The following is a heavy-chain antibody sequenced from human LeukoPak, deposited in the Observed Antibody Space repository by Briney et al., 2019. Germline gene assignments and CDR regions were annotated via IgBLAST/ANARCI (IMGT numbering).Heavy chain of an antibody. CDR1: GGSISSHY. CDR2: IYYSGST. J-gene: IGHJ4*02. D-gene: IGHD2-8*02. Sequence: SETLSLTCTVSGGSISSHYWSWIRQPPGKGLEWIGYIYYSGSTNYNPSLKSRVTISVDASKNQFSLKLSSVTAADTAVYYCARDLVDYLDYWGQGTLVTVSS. CDR3: ARDLVDYLDY. V-gene: IGHV4-59*11.